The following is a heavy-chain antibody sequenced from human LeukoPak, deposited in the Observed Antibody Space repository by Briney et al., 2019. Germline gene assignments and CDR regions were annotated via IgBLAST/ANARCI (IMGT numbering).Heavy chain of an antibody. J-gene: IGHJ4*02. D-gene: IGHD3-3*01. CDR2: IYTSGST. CDR3: ARDGFWSGYSGTGIFDY. V-gene: IGHV4-4*07. CDR1: GGSISSYY. Sequence: SETLSLTCTVSGGSISSYYGSWIRQPAGKGLEWIGRIYTSGSTNYNPSLKSRVTMSVDTSKNQFSLKLSSVTAADTAVYYCARDGFWSGYSGTGIFDYWGQGTLVTVSS.